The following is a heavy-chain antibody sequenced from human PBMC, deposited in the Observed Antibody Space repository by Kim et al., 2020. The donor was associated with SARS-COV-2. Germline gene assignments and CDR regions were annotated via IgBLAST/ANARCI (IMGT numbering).Heavy chain of an antibody. D-gene: IGHD6-19*01. Sequence: GGSLRLSCAASGFTFRNYGMHWVRQAPGKGLEWVAVIWYDGSNKYYSDSVKGRFTISRDNSKNTLYLQMNSLRADDTAVYYCARDRVGSGWDYYFDYWG. CDR3: ARDRVGSGWDYYFDY. J-gene: IGHJ4*01. CDR1: GFTFRNYG. CDR2: IWYDGSNK. V-gene: IGHV3-33*01.